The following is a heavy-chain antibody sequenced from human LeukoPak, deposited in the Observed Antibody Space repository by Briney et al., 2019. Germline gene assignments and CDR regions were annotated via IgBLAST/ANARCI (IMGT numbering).Heavy chain of an antibody. J-gene: IGHJ4*02. V-gene: IGHV1-2*02. D-gene: IGHD3-22*01. CDR2: VNPNSSGT. CDR3: ARAGYYDSSGYYHPFDY. CDR1: GYTFSSYY. Sequence: ASVKVSCKASGYTFSSYYIHWVRQAPGQGLEWMGWVNPNSSGTNYGQNFQGRVTMTRDTSISTAYMELRGLTPDDTAVYYCARAGYYDSSGYYHPFDYWGQGIVVTVSS.